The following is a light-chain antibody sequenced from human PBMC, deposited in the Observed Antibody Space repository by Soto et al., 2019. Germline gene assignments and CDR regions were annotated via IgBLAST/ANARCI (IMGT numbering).Light chain of an antibody. V-gene: IGLV1-51*01. CDR1: SSNIGDNF. CDR2: DNH. CDR3: ATWDGSLSVVV. Sequence: QSVLTQPPSVSAAPGLRVTIPCSGNSSNIGDNFVSWYQQPPGTAPKLLISDNHKRPSGIPDRFSGSKSGTSATLGITGLQTGDEDDYNCATWDGSLSVVVFGGGTKLT. J-gene: IGLJ3*02.